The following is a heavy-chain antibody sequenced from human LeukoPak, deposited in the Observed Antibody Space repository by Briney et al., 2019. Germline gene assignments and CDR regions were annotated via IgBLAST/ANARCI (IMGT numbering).Heavy chain of an antibody. J-gene: IGHJ4*02. V-gene: IGHV1-18*01. CDR3: ARGMWFGELLAYFDY. CDR1: GYTFTSYG. Sequence: ASVKVSCKASGYTFTSYGISWVRQAPGQGLEWMGWISAYNGNTNYAQKLQGRVTMTTDTSTSTAYMELRSLRSDDTAVYYCARGMWFGELLAYFDYWGQGTLVTVSP. CDR2: ISAYNGNT. D-gene: IGHD3-10*01.